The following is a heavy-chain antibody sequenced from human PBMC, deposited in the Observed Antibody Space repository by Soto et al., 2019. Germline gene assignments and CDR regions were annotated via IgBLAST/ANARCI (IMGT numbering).Heavy chain of an antibody. D-gene: IGHD1-1*01. CDR1: GFTFSSYG. V-gene: IGHV3-30*18. J-gene: IGHJ6*02. CDR2: ISYDGSNK. Sequence: SLRLSCAASGFTFSSYGMHWVRPAPGKGLEWVAVISYDGSNKYYADSVKGRFTISRDNSKNTLYLQMNSPRAEDTAVYYCAKATGTYYYYGMDVWGQGTTVTVSS. CDR3: AKATGTYYYYGMDV.